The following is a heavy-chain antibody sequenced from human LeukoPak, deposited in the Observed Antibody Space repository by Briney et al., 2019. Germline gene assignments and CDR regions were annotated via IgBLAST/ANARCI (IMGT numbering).Heavy chain of an antibody. V-gene: IGHV3-9*03. Sequence: GGSLRLSCAASGFTFSSYAMSWVRQAPGKGLEWVSGISWNSDSIDYANSVKGRFTISRDNAKNSLYLQMNSLRTEDMALYYCAKGGGGRLIYYYYMDVWGKGTTVTVSS. CDR3: AKGGGGRLIYYYYMDV. CDR1: GFTFSSYA. J-gene: IGHJ6*03. D-gene: IGHD3-16*01. CDR2: ISWNSDSI.